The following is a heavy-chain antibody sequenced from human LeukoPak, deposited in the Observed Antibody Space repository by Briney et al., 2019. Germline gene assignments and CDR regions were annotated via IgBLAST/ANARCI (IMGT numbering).Heavy chain of an antibody. D-gene: IGHD2-2*01. CDR3: ARASMRCSSTSCFPWWFDP. J-gene: IGHJ5*02. V-gene: IGHV4-31*03. Sequence: SETLSLTCTVSGGSISSGGYYWSWIRQHPGKGLEWIGYIYYSGSTYHNPSLKSRVTISVDTSKNQFSLKLSSVTAADTAVYYCARASMRCSSTSCFPWWFDPWGQGTLVTVSS. CDR1: GGSISSGGYY. CDR2: IYYSGST.